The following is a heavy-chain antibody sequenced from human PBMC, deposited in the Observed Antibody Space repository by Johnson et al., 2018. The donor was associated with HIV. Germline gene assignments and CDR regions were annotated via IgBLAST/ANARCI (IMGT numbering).Heavy chain of an antibody. CDR1: GFTFSTYV. CDR2: ISYDGSNK. J-gene: IGHJ3*02. CDR3: AKGPVDYGGNYDGFGI. V-gene: IGHV3-30*18. D-gene: IGHD4-23*01. Sequence: QVQLVESGGGVVQPGRSLRLSCAASGFTFSTYVMHWVRQAPGKGLEWVAVISYDGSNKYYADSVKGRFTISRDNSKNTLYLQMNSLGAEDTAVYFCAKGPVDYGGNYDGFGIWGQGTKVTVSS.